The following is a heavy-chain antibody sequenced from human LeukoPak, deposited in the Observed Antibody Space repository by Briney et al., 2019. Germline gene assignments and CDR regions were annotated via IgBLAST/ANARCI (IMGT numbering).Heavy chain of an antibody. J-gene: IGHJ5*02. CDR3: ARGGGGYCSSTSCYGSWFDP. V-gene: IGHV1-18*01. CDR1: GYTFTSYG. CDR2: ISAYDGNT. D-gene: IGHD2-2*01. Sequence: AAVKVSCKASGYTFTSYGISWVRQAPGQGLEWMGWISAYDGNTNYAQKLQGRVTMTTDTSTSTAYMELRSLRSDDTAVYYWARGGGGYCSSTSCYGSWFDPWGQGTLVTVSS.